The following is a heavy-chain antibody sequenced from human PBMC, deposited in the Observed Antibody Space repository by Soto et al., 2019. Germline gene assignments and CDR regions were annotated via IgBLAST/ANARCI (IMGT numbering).Heavy chain of an antibody. V-gene: IGHV4-39*01. Sequence: LEPLCVTCTVAGGWISSSSDYRVSIRQPPGKGLEWIGSIYYSGSTYYNPSLKSRVTISVDTSKNQFSLKLRSVTAADTAVYYCASMGYHYGSGSYPLDYWGQGTLVTVSS. CDR1: GGWISSSSDY. CDR3: ASMGYHYGSGSYPLDY. CDR2: IYYSGST. D-gene: IGHD3-10*01. J-gene: IGHJ4*02.